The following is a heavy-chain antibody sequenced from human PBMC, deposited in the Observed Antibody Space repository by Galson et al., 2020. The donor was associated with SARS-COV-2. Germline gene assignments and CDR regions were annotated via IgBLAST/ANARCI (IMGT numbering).Heavy chain of an antibody. V-gene: IGHV3-7*03. CDR2: IKNDGSEN. CDR3: AREALGTSYLDLDY. Sequence: GGSLRLSCEGSGFTFSNFWMNWVRQAPGKGLEWVAHIKNDGSENYYVDSVKGRFTISRDNTKSSLYLQMNSLRAEDTAIYYCAREALGTSYLDLDYWGQGARVTVSS. D-gene: IGHD1-26*01. J-gene: IGHJ4*02. CDR1: GFTFSNFW.